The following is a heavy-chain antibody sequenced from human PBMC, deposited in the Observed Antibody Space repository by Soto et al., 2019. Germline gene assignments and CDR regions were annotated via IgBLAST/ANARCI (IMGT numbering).Heavy chain of an antibody. Sequence: PGGSLRLSCAASGFTFSSCAMTWVRQAPGMGLQWVSAISDSGGTTHYADSVRGRFTISRDNSKNTLYLQLNSLEAEDTAIYYCAKDKPAAGSQWLVPIWGRGTLVTVSS. V-gene: IGHV3-23*01. D-gene: IGHD6-19*01. CDR3: AKDKPAAGSQWLVPI. CDR1: GFTFSSCA. J-gene: IGHJ4*02. CDR2: ISDSGGTT.